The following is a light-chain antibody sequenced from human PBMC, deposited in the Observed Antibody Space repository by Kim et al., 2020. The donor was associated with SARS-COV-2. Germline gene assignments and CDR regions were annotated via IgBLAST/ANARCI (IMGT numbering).Light chain of an antibody. CDR1: SLRSYY. CDR2: GRN. J-gene: IGLJ2*01. Sequence: SSELTQDPAVYVALGQTVRITCQGDSLRSYYASWYQQKPGQAPVLVIYGRNNRPSGIPDRFSGSTSGNTASLTITGAQAEDEADYYCKSRDSSGNVVFGGGTKLTVL. V-gene: IGLV3-19*01. CDR3: KSRDSSGNVV.